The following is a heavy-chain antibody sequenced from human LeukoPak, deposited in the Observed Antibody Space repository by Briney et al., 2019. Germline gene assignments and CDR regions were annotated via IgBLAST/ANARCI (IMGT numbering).Heavy chain of an antibody. CDR1: GFTVSSNY. Sequence: GGSLRLSCAASGFTVSSNYMSWVRQAPGKGLEWVSVIYSGGSTYYADSVKGRFTISRDNSKNTLYLQMNSLRAEDTAVYYCARGYDFWSGYYFDYWGQGTQVTVSS. D-gene: IGHD3-3*01. CDR2: IYSGGST. J-gene: IGHJ4*02. V-gene: IGHV3-66*02. CDR3: ARGYDFWSGYYFDY.